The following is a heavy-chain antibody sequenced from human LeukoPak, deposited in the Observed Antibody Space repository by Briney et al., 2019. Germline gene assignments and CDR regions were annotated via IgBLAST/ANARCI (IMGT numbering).Heavy chain of an antibody. D-gene: IGHD3-10*01. CDR2: INPNSGGT. CDR3: AREGGFHYYGSGSYIG. J-gene: IGHJ4*02. Sequence: GAPVRLSCKASGYTFTGYYMHWVRQAPGQGLEWMGWINPNSGGTNDAQKFQGRVTMTRDTSISTAYMELSRLRSDDTAVYYCAREGGFHYYGSGSYIGWGQGTLVTVSS. V-gene: IGHV1-2*02. CDR1: GYTFTGYY.